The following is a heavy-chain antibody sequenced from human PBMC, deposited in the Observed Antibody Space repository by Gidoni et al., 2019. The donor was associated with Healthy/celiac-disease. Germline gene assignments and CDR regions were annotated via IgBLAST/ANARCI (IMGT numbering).Heavy chain of an antibody. CDR2: IYHRGST. J-gene: IGHJ5*02. CDR3: ARDLRYNWFDP. CDR1: GGSISSGGYS. D-gene: IGHD3-9*01. Sequence: QLQLQASGSGLVKPSQTLSLTSAVSGGSISSGGYSWSWIRHPPGKGLEWIGSIYHRGSTYYNPSLKSRVTISVDRSKNQFSLKLSSVTAADTAVYYCARDLRYNWFDPWGQGTLVTVSA. V-gene: IGHV4-30-2*01.